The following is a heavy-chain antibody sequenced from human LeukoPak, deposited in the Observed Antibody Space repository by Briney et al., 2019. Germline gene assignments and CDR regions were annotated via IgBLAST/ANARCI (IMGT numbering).Heavy chain of an antibody. CDR2: ISRSSNTI. V-gene: IGHV3-48*02. D-gene: IGHD4-23*01. CDR1: GFTFSTYS. CDR3: AREGRGLELHFDY. Sequence: GGSLRLSCAASGFTFSTYSMNWVRQAPGKGLEWLSYISRSSNTIYYAVSVKGRFTISRDNAKNSLYLQMNTLRDEDRAVYYCAREGRGLELHFDYWGQGTLVTVSS. J-gene: IGHJ4*02.